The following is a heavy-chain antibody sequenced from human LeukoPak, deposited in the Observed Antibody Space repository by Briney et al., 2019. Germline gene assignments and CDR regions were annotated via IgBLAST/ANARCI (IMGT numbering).Heavy chain of an antibody. Sequence: GGSLRLSCAASGFTFSRYSMNWVRQAPGKGLEWVSSISGSSRSIYYADSVKGRFTISRDNAKNSLFLQMNSLRAEDTAVYYCAREGENGWSEAFDYWGQGTLVTVPS. CDR1: GFTFSRYS. V-gene: IGHV3-21*01. D-gene: IGHD6-19*01. CDR2: ISGSSRSI. J-gene: IGHJ4*02. CDR3: AREGENGWSEAFDY.